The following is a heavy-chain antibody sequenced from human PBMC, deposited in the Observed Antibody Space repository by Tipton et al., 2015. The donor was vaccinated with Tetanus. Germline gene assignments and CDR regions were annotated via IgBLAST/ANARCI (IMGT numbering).Heavy chain of an antibody. J-gene: IGHJ4*02. CDR2: IYPGDSDT. CDR3: ARQQVDYYDSSGYSPFDY. Sequence: EVQLVQSGAEVKKPGESPKISCKGSGYSFTTYWIGWVRQMPGQGLEWMGIIYPGDSDTRYSPSFQGQVTISADKSISTAYLQWSSLKASDTAMYYCARQQVDYYDSSGYSPFDYWGQGTLVTVSS. V-gene: IGHV5-51*01. D-gene: IGHD3-22*01. CDR1: GYSFTTYW.